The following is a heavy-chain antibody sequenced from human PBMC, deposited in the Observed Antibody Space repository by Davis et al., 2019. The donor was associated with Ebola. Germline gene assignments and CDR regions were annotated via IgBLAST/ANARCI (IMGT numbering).Heavy chain of an antibody. D-gene: IGHD3-10*01. CDR3: ARDAISGEFDP. J-gene: IGHJ5*02. CDR1: GFTVSSNY. Sequence: GGSLRLSCPASGFTVSSNYISWVRQAPGKGLEWVSVIYSGGSTYYADSVKGRFTISRHNSKNTLYLQMNSLRAEDTAVYYCARDAISGEFDPWGQGTLVTVSS. CDR2: IYSGGST. V-gene: IGHV3-53*04.